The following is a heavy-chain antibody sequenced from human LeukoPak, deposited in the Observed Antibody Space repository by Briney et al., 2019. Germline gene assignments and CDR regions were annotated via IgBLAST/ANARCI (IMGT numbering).Heavy chain of an antibody. V-gene: IGHV5-10-1*01. J-gene: IGHJ6*02. CDR2: IDPSDSYT. CDR1: GYSFSSYW. Sequence: GESLKISCKGSGYSFSSYWISWVRQMPGKGLEWMGGIDPSDSYTNYSPSFQGHVTISADKSISTAYLQWSSLKASDTAMYYCARVLIGYCSSTSCYTTSYYYYGMDVWGQGTTVTVSS. CDR3: ARVLIGYCSSTSCYTTSYYYYGMDV. D-gene: IGHD2-2*02.